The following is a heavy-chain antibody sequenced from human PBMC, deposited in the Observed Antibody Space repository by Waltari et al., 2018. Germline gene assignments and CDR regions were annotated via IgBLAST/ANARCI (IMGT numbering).Heavy chain of an antibody. Sequence: QVQLVQSGAEMKKPGASVKVSCKASGYTFSTYGIDWVRQAPVQGLEWMGWISTYNGNTKHAQKLQGRVTMTTDTSTSTAYMELRSLISDDPAVYYCARKYMASDFWGQGTLVTVSS. V-gene: IGHV1-18*01. J-gene: IGHJ4*02. D-gene: IGHD5-18*01. CDR1: GYTFSTYG. CDR2: ISTYNGNT. CDR3: ARKYMASDF.